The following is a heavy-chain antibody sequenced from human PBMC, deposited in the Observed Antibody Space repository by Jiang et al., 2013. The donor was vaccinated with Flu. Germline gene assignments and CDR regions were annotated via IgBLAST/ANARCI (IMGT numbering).Heavy chain of an antibody. CDR3: ARGVGGYSYGYVLS. D-gene: IGHD5-18*01. V-gene: IGHV1-46*01. Sequence: GQRLEWLGMITPRWGVPTTYAQKFQGRVTMARNTSTSTVYMGLTGLRSEDTAVYYCARGVGGYSYGYVLSWGQGTLVTVSS. J-gene: IGHJ5*02. CDR2: ITPRWGVPT.